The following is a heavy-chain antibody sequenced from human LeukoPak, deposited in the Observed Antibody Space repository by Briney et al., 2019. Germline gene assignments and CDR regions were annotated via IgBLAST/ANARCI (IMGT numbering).Heavy chain of an antibody. CDR3: ARDNISIKVGFDP. J-gene: IGHJ5*02. V-gene: IGHV4-59*01. Sequence: SETLSLTCRVSNDFISRNAWSWIRQSPGKGLEWIGYIDHSGSTKYNPSLESRVSISRDTSKNQFSLQLDSVTAADTAVYYCARDNISIKVGFDPWGQGTLVTVSS. CDR1: NDFISRNA. CDR2: IDHSGST.